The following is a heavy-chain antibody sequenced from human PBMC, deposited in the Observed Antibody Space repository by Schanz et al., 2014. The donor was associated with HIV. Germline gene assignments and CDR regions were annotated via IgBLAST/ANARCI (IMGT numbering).Heavy chain of an antibody. CDR2: ISVYNGNT. V-gene: IGHV1-18*04. J-gene: IGHJ6*02. Sequence: QVQLVQSGAEVKKPGSSVTVSCKASGHTFTNYGISWVRQAPGQGLEWMGWISVYNGNTNYAQKVQDRVTMTTDTSTSTVYMDLKSLRSDDTAIYYCARGARYGMDVWGQGTTVTVSS. CDR3: ARGARYGMDV. CDR1: GHTFTNYG.